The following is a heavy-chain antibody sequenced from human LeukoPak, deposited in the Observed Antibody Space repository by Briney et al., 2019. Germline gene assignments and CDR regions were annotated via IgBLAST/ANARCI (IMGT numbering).Heavy chain of an antibody. V-gene: IGHV1-2*02. CDR2: INPNSGGT. J-gene: IGHJ4*02. D-gene: IGHD6-13*01. CDR3: ARPFIAAAVLGDYFDY. CDR1: GYTFTGYY. Sequence: VASVKVSCKASGYTFTGYYMHWVRQAPGQGLEWMGWINPNSGGTNYAQKFQGRVTMTRDTSISTAYMELSRLRSDDTAVYYCARPFIAAAVLGDYFDYWGQGTLVTVSS.